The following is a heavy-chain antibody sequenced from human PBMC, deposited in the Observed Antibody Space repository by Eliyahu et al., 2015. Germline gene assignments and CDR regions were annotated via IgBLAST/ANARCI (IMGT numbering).Heavy chain of an antibody. CDR2: INHTGST. CDR1: GGSXXWYY. Sequence: QVQLQQWGTGLLKPSETLSLTGGVSGGSXXWYYWSWIRQTPGKGLEWIGEINHTGSTIYNPSLKSRVTISVDVSKSQISLKMNSVTAADTALYYCARAGKQQWLANWFDPWGQGTLVTVSS. CDR3: ARAGKQQWLANWFDP. J-gene: IGHJ5*02. D-gene: IGHD6-19*01. V-gene: IGHV4-34*01.